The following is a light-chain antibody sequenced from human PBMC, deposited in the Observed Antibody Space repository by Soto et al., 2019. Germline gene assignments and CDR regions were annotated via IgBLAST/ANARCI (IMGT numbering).Light chain of an antibody. Sequence: QSALTQPRSVSGSPKQSVTISCTGTSSDVGTYNYVSWFQQHPGKAPKLMISDVSKRPSGVPDRFSGSKSGNTASLTISGLQAEDEADYYCSSYTSANTWVFGGGTQLTVL. V-gene: IGLV2-11*01. CDR1: SSDVGTYNY. CDR2: DVS. CDR3: SSYTSANTWV. J-gene: IGLJ3*02.